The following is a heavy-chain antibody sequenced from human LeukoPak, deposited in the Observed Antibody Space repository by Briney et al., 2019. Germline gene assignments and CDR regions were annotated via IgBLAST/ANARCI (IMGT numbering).Heavy chain of an antibody. CDR2: IKEDGSEK. CDR3: ALGSSP. D-gene: IGHD3-10*01. Sequence: GGSLRLSWAAPGFTFSSYWMSWVRQAPGKGLEWVANIKEDGSEKYYVDSVKGRFTISRDNAKNSLFLQMNSLRAEDTAVYYCALGSSPWGQGTLVTVSS. J-gene: IGHJ5*02. V-gene: IGHV3-7*01. CDR1: GFTFSSYW.